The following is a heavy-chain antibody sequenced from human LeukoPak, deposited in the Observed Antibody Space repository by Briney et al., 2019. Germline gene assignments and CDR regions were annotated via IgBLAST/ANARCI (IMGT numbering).Heavy chain of an antibody. CDR2: IYPGDSDT. CDR1: GYSFTSYW. Sequence: GESLKISCKGSGYSFTSYWIGWVRQMPGKGLEWMGIIYPGDSDTRYSPSFQGQVTISADKSISTAYLQWSSLKASDTAMYYCARTQQHAEYSSSWYLGGVYYFDYWGQGTLATVSS. CDR3: ARTQQHAEYSSSWYLGGVYYFDY. J-gene: IGHJ4*02. V-gene: IGHV5-51*01. D-gene: IGHD6-13*01.